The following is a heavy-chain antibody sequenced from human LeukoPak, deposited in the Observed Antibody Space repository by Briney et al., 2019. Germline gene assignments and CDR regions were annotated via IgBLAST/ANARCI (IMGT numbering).Heavy chain of an antibody. D-gene: IGHD3-10*01. CDR1: GGSIYSYY. J-gene: IGHJ5*02. V-gene: IGHV4-59*01. CDR2: IYYSGST. Sequence: PSETLSLTCAVSGGSIYSYYLNWIRQPPGKGLEWVGNIYYSGSTNYNPSLKSRVTMSLDMSKNQFSLNLTSVTAADTAVYYCARGHGSGTYYKPPTNNWFDPWGQGTLVTVSS. CDR3: ARGHGSGTYYKPPTNNWFDP.